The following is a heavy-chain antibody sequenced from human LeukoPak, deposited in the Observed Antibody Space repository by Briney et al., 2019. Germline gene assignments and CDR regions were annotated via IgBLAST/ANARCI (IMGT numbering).Heavy chain of an antibody. CDR1: GGSFSGYY. CDR3: ARFSSGWYYFDY. CDR2: INHSGST. V-gene: IGHV4-34*01. J-gene: IGHJ4*02. Sequence: SETLSLTCAVYGGSFSGYYWSWIRQPPGKGLEWIGEINHSGSTSYNPSLKSRVTISVDTSKNQFSLKLSSVTAADTAVYYCARFSSGWYYFDYWGQGTLVTVSS. D-gene: IGHD6-19*01.